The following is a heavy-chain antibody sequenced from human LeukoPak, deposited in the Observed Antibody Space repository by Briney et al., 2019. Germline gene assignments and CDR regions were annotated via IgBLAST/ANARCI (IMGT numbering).Heavy chain of an antibody. CDR3: AKDLLPLDY. D-gene: IGHD3-10*01. CDR2: ISENGDST. V-gene: IGHV3-23*01. Sequence: GGSLRLSCAASGFTFSSFAMSWVRQAPGKGLEWVSAISENGDSTYYADSVQGRFTFSRDHSKNTLYLQMNSLRAEDTAVYYCAKDLLPLDYWGQGTQVTVSS. J-gene: IGHJ4*02. CDR1: GFTFSSFA.